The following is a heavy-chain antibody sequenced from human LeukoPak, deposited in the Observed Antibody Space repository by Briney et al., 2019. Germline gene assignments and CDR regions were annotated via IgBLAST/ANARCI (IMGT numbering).Heavy chain of an antibody. CDR2: IYYSGST. Sequence: PSETLSLTCTVSGGSISSSSYYWGWIRQPPGKGLEWIGSIYYSGSTYYNPSLKSRVTISVDTSKNQFSLKLSSVTAADTAVYYCARGIGSENWFDPWGQGTLVTVSS. CDR3: ARGIGSENWFDP. D-gene: IGHD3-10*01. CDR1: GGSISSSSYY. J-gene: IGHJ5*02. V-gene: IGHV4-39*07.